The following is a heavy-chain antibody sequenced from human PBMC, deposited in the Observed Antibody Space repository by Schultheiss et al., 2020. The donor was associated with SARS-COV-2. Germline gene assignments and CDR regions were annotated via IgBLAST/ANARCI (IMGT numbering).Heavy chain of an antibody. CDR2: IYHSGST. Sequence: GSLRLSCTVSGGSISSSSYYWGWIRQPPGKGLEWIGEIYHSGSTNYNPSLKHRVTISVDTSKNQFSLKLTSVTAADTAVYYCAREGVGDFDDWGQGTLVTVSS. D-gene: IGHD1-26*01. V-gene: IGHV4-39*07. CDR3: AREGVGDFDD. CDR1: GGSISSSSYY. J-gene: IGHJ4*02.